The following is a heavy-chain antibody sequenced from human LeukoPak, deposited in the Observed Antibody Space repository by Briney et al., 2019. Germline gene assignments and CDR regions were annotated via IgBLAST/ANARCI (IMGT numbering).Heavy chain of an antibody. CDR2: ITNSGDFV. D-gene: IGHD1-26*01. V-gene: IGHV3-11*01. J-gene: IGHJ4*02. CDR1: GFRSSVHY. Sequence: PGGSLRLSCAAAGFRSSVHYMSWIRQAPGKGLEWISYITNSGDFVNYADSVKGRFTISRDNAKNSLYLQMNSLRAEDTAVYYCAREARATPDFWGQGTVVTVSS. CDR3: AREARATPDF.